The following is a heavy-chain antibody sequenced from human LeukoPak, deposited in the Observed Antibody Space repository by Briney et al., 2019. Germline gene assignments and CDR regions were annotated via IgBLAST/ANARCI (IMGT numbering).Heavy chain of an antibody. CDR3: ARRFCRGGSCFLDH. Sequence: ASVTVSFTSSVYSLSMYDINWVGQAAGQGREGMGWMNPNSDNTGYAQNFQGTVTITRNTAMPTAYMELSSLRSEDPAVYYCARRFCRGGSCFLDHWGQGTLVTVSS. D-gene: IGHD2-15*01. V-gene: IGHV1-8*03. CDR2: MNPNSDNT. J-gene: IGHJ5*02. CDR1: VYSLSMYD.